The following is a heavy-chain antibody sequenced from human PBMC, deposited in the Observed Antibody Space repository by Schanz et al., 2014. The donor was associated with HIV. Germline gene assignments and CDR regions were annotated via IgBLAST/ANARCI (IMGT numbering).Heavy chain of an antibody. CDR2: ISAGVGTA. V-gene: IGHV3-23*01. CDR1: GFTITSYG. D-gene: IGHD3-16*01. J-gene: IGHJ3*02. Sequence: EVQLLESGGGLVQPGGSLRLSCAVSGFTITSYGMSWVRQAPGKGLEWVPTISAGVGTASYADSVKGRFTISRDNSKKMLFLQMNRLRAEDTAVYYCAIRTPMISFGAFDIWGRGTMVTVSS. CDR3: AIRTPMISFGAFDI.